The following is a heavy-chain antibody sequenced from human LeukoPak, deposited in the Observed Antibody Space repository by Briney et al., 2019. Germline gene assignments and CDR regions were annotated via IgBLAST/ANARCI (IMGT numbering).Heavy chain of an antibody. Sequence: SETLSLTCSVSGGSISNSRYYWSWIRQSPGKGLEWIGYIFYSGSTNYNPSLKSRVTISVDTSKNQFSLKLTSVTAADTAVYYCARSRAYDYHFDNWGQGTLVTVSS. CDR1: GGSISNSRYY. J-gene: IGHJ4*02. D-gene: IGHD5-12*01. V-gene: IGHV4-61*01. CDR2: IFYSGST. CDR3: ARSRAYDYHFDN.